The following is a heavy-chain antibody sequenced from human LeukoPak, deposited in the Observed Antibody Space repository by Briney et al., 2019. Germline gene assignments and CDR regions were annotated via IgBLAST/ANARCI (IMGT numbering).Heavy chain of an antibody. CDR2: INPNSGGT. V-gene: IGHV1-2*02. Sequence: ASVKVSCKASGYTFTGYYMHLVRQAPGQGLEWRGWINPNSGGTNYAQKFQGRVTMTRDTSISTAYMELSRLRSDDTAVYYCARVRIPAPYCGGDCYPDKIFDYWGQGTLVTVSS. J-gene: IGHJ4*02. CDR1: GYTFTGYY. D-gene: IGHD2-21*01. CDR3: ARVRIPAPYCGGDCYPDKIFDY.